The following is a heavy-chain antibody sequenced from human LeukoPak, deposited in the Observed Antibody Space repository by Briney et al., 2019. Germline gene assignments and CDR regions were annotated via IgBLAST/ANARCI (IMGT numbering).Heavy chain of an antibody. CDR2: ISSSRSTI. D-gene: IGHD3-22*01. CDR1: GFTFSNYS. CDR3: ARDQRYYYDSSGHFDY. V-gene: IGHV3-48*01. J-gene: IGHJ4*02. Sequence: GGSLRLSCAPSGFTFSNYSMNWVRQAPGKGLEWVSYISSSRSTIHYADSVKGRFTISRDNAKKSLYLQMNSLRAEDTAVYYCARDQRYYYDSSGHFDYWGQGALVTVSS.